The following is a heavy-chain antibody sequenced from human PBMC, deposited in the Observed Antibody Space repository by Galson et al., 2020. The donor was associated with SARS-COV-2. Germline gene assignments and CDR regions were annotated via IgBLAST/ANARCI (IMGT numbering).Heavy chain of an antibody. CDR1: GDSISSSSYY. D-gene: IGHD3-10*01. CDR3: APERGTSGSYSNWFAP. Sequence: SENLSLTCTVSGDSISSSSYYWGWIRQPPGKGLEWIGSIYYGGGTYYNPSLKSRLTMSVDSSRNQFSLNLSSVTAADTAVYYCAPERGTSGSYSNWFAPCGKGILVIVS. V-gene: IGHV4-39*01. J-gene: IGHJ5*02. CDR2: IYYGGGT.